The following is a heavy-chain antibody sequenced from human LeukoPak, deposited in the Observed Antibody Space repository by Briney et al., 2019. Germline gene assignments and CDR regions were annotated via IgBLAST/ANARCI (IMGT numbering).Heavy chain of an antibody. CDR1: GFTFSSYW. CDR2: INSDGSST. CDR3: ARVWSDDYGDLFDAFDI. Sequence: GGSLRLSCAASGFTFSSYWMHWVRQAPGKGLVWVSRINSDGSSTSYADSVKGRFTISRDNAKNTLYLQMNSLRAEDTAVYYCARVWSDDYGDLFDAFDIWGQGTMVTVSS. D-gene: IGHD4-17*01. V-gene: IGHV3-74*01. J-gene: IGHJ3*02.